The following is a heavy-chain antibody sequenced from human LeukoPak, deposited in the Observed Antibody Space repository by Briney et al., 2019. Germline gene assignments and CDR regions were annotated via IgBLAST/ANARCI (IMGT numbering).Heavy chain of an antibody. CDR3: ARVNNYYYYGMDV. CDR2: IKQDGSEK. Sequence: GGSLSLSCAASGFTFSSYWMSWVRQAPGKGLEWVANIKQDGSEKYYVDSVKGRFTISRDNAKNSLYLQMNSLRAEDTAVYYCARVNNYYYYGMDVWGQGTTVTVSS. J-gene: IGHJ6*02. CDR1: GFTFSSYW. V-gene: IGHV3-7*03.